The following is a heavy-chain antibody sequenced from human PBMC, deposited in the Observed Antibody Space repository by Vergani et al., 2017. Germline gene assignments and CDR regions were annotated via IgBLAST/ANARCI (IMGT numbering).Heavy chain of an antibody. Sequence: QLQLQESGPGLVKPSETLSLTCTVSGGSITYGAYYWGWLRQAPGKGLGWIGSIYYSENKFYNPSLESRVTLSIDTTKNQFSLKLKSVTAADTAVYYCASDTHSGQRADRWGQGILVTVTS. CDR2: IYYSENK. CDR1: GGSITYGAYY. CDR3: ASDTHSGQRADR. J-gene: IGHJ5*02. D-gene: IGHD6-19*01. V-gene: IGHV4-39*01.